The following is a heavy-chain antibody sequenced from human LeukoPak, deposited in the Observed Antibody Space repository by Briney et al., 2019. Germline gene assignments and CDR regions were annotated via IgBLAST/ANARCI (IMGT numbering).Heavy chain of an antibody. CDR2: INHSGST. Sequence: SETLSLTCAVYGGSFSGYYWSWIRQPPGKGLEWIGEINHSGSTNYNPSLRSRVTISVDTSQNQFSLKLSSVTAADTAVYYCARGLTGESGSYLTWFDPWGQGTLVTVSS. V-gene: IGHV4-34*01. CDR1: GGSFSGYY. CDR3: ARGLTGESGSYLTWFDP. D-gene: IGHD1-26*01. J-gene: IGHJ5*02.